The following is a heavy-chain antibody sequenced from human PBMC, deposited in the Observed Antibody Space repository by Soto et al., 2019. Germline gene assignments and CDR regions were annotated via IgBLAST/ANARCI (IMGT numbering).Heavy chain of an antibody. V-gene: IGHV3-21*01. Sequence: GGSLRLSCAASGFTFSSYIMNWVRQAPGKGLEWVSSISSSSIYIYYADSVKGRFTISRDNAKNSLYLQMNRLRAEDTAVYYCARARRNYYGMDVWGQGPTVPV. CDR1: GFTFSSYI. CDR3: ARARRNYYGMDV. CDR2: ISSSSIYI. D-gene: IGHD6-6*01. J-gene: IGHJ6*02.